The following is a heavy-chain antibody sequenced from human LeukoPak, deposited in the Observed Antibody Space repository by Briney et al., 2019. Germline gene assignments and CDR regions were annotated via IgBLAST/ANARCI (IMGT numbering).Heavy chain of an antibody. J-gene: IGHJ4*02. CDR3: ARSSSWRSEKENYFDY. CDR1: GYTFTSYA. CDR2: IIPILGIA. V-gene: IGHV1-69*04. Sequence: SVKVSCKASGYTFTSYAISWVRQAPGQGLEWMGRIIPILGIANYAQKFQGRVTITADKSTSTAYMELSSLRSEDTAVYYCARSSSWRSEKENYFDYWGQGTLVTVSS. D-gene: IGHD6-13*01.